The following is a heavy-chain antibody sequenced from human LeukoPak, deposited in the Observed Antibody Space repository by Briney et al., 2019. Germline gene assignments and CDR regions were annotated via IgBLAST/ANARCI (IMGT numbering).Heavy chain of an antibody. Sequence: GGSLRLSCAASGFTFSGSTVHWVRQASGKGLDWVGHIRTKANNYATAYAASVKGRFAISRDDSKNTAYLQMNSLKIEDTAVYYCSRHEALPGDYWGQGTLVTVSS. D-gene: IGHD2-21*02. CDR2: IRTKANNYAT. CDR3: SRHEALPGDY. CDR1: GFTFSGST. J-gene: IGHJ4*02. V-gene: IGHV3-73*01.